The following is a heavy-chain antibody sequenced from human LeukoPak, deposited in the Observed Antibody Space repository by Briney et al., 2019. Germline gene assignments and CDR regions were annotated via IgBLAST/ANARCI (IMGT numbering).Heavy chain of an antibody. J-gene: IGHJ4*02. Sequence: PGGSLRLSCAASGFTFNSYAMSWVRQAPGKGLEWVSAISGSGGSTYYADSVKGRFTISRDNSKNTLYLQMNSLRAEDTAIYYCTKVFEASSSGGYDNWGQGTLVTVSS. CDR2: ISGSGGST. D-gene: IGHD6-19*01. CDR1: GFTFNSYA. CDR3: TKVFEASSSGGYDN. V-gene: IGHV3-23*01.